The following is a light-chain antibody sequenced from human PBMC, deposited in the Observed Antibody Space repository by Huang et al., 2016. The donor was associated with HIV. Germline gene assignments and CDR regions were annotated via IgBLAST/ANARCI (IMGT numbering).Light chain of an antibody. J-gene: IGKJ2*01. CDR1: QSVSNN. Sequence: EMVMTQSPATLSVSPGERVTLSCRASQSVSNNLAWYQQKPGQAPRLLIYGASTRATGIPARFSVSGSGTEFTLTISGLHSEDFAVYYCQQYNNWPPNTFGQGTKLEIK. V-gene: IGKV3-15*01. CDR2: GAS. CDR3: QQYNNWPPNT.